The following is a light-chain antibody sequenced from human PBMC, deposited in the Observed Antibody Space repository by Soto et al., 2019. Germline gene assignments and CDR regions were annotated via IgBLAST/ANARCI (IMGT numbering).Light chain of an antibody. Sequence: PVERATLSCMASQSVSSNFLAWYQQKPGQAPRLLIYGASNRATGIPDKFNGSGSGTDFTLTISRLEPEDFAMYYCQQYGSSPRTFGQGTKVAI. CDR1: QSVSSNF. J-gene: IGKJ1*01. CDR3: QQYGSSPRT. V-gene: IGKV3-20*01. CDR2: GAS.